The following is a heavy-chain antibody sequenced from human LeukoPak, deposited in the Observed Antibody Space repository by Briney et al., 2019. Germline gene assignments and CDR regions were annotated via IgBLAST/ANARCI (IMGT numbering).Heavy chain of an antibody. CDR3: AREAAVTIDY. Sequence: PGXSLRXSCAASGFTFSSYWMHWVRQAPGRGLVWVSRINSDGNSPFYADSVKGRFTISRDNAKNTLYLQMNSLRAEDTAVYYCAREAAVTIDYWGQGTLVTVSS. CDR1: GFTFSSYW. V-gene: IGHV3-74*01. J-gene: IGHJ4*02. CDR2: INSDGNSP. D-gene: IGHD4-17*01.